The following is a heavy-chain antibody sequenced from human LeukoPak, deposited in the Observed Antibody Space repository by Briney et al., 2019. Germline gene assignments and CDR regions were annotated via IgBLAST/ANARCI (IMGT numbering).Heavy chain of an antibody. CDR3: ARDGFVTRARGYYYYYMDV. CDR2: ISSSSSTI. CDR1: GFTFSSYS. J-gene: IGHJ6*03. V-gene: IGHV3-48*01. Sequence: GGSLRLSCAASGFTFSSYSMNWVRLAPGKGLEWVSYISSSSSTIYYADSVKGRFTISRDNAKNSLYLQMNSLRAEDTAVYYCARDGFVTRARGYYYYYMDVWGKGTTVTVSS. D-gene: IGHD3-16*01.